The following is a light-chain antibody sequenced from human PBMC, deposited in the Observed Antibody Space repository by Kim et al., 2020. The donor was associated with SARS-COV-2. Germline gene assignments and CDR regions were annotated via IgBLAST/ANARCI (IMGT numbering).Light chain of an antibody. V-gene: IGKV3-20*01. J-gene: IGKJ1*01. CDR1: QSVSSSY. CDR3: QQYGSSRPWT. Sequence: EIVLTQSPGTLSLSPGERATLSCRASQSVSSSYLAWYQQKPGQAPRLLINGASSRATGIPDRFSGSGSGTDFTLTISRLEPEDFAVYYCQQYGSSRPWTFGEGTKVDIK. CDR2: GAS.